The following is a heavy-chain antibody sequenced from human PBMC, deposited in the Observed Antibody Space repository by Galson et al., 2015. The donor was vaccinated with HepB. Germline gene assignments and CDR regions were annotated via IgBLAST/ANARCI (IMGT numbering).Heavy chain of an antibody. Sequence: SLRLSCAASGFTFSSYSMNWVRQAPGKGLEWVSSISSSSSYIYYADSVKGRFTISRDNAKNSLYLQMNGLRAEDTAVYYCARDGYYYDSSGYYRYYYYYYMDVWGKGTTVTVSS. CDR2: ISSSSSYI. CDR1: GFTFSSYS. V-gene: IGHV3-21*01. D-gene: IGHD3-22*01. J-gene: IGHJ6*03. CDR3: ARDGYYYDSSGYYRYYYYYYMDV.